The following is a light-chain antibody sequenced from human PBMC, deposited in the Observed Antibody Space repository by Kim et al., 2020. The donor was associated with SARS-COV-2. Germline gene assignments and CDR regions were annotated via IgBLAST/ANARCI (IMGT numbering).Light chain of an antibody. CDR2: STS. CDR3: LLCFGGAWV. Sequence: PGGTVTLTCASSTGAVTSGYYPTWFQQRPGQTPRALIYSTSNKPSWTPAWFSGSLREGKAALTLSGVQPEDEAEYYCLLCFGGAWVFGGGTQLTVL. V-gene: IGLV7-43*01. CDR1: TGAVTSGYY. J-gene: IGLJ3*02.